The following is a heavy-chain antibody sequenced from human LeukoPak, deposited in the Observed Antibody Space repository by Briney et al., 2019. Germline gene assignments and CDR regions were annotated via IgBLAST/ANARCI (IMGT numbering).Heavy chain of an antibody. CDR3: ARVIVLVEGASDHFDY. CDR1: GFTFSRYW. J-gene: IGHJ4*02. CDR2: IKYDGSAK. V-gene: IGHV3-7*01. D-gene: IGHD2-2*01. Sequence: PGGSLRLSCAASGFTFSRYWMTLVRQPPGKGLEWVANIKYDGSAKYYGDSVKGRFTISRDNTKNSLYLQMNSLRAEDTAVYYCARVIVLVEGASDHFDYWGQGTPGTVHS.